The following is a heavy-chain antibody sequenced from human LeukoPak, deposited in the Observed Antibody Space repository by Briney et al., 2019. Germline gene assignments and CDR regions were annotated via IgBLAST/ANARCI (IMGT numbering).Heavy chain of an antibody. J-gene: IGHJ4*02. CDR3: ARVYNIVVVPAALFDY. D-gene: IGHD2-2*01. CDR2: INHSGST. V-gene: IGHV4-39*07. Sequence: PSETLSLTCTVSGGSISNRSHFWGWIRQPPGKGLEWIGEINHSGSTNYNPSLKSRVTISVDTSKNQFSLKLSSVTAADTAVYYCARVYNIVVVPAALFDYWGQGTLVTVSS. CDR1: GGSISNRSHF.